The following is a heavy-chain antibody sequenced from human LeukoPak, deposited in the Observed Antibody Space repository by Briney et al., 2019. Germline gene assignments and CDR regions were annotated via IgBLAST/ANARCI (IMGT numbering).Heavy chain of an antibody. Sequence: SETLSLTCTVSGGSISSSSYYWGWIRQPPGKGLEWIGSIYYSGSTYYNPSLKSRVTISVDTSKNQFSLKLSSVTAADTAVYYCGRAGPYNPLDYWGQGTLVTVSS. CDR2: IYYSGST. CDR1: GGSISSSSYY. V-gene: IGHV4-39*07. J-gene: IGHJ4*02. CDR3: GRAGPYNPLDY. D-gene: IGHD5-24*01.